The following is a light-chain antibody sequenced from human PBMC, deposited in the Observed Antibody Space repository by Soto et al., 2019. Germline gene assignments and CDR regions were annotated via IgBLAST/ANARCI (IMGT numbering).Light chain of an antibody. CDR3: SSYTSSSTHVV. J-gene: IGLJ2*01. CDR1: SSDVGGYTY. Sequence: QSVLTQPASVSGSPGQSITISCTGTSSDVGGYTYVSWYQQHPGKAPKLMIYEVSNRPSGVSNRFSGSKSGNTASLTISGLQAEDEADYYCSSYTSSSTHVVFGGGTQLTVL. V-gene: IGLV2-14*01. CDR2: EVS.